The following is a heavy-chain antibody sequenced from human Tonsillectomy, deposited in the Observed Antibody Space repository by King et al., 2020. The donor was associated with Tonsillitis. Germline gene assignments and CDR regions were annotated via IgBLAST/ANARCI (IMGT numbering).Heavy chain of an antibody. CDR2: VNSDESIT. V-gene: IGHV3-74*01. J-gene: IGHJ4*02. CDR1: GFTFSNYL. D-gene: IGHD2-2*01. CDR3: SRPGGVYCSSTTCYDYFDY. Sequence: VQLVESGGGLVQPGGSLRLSCAASGFTFSNYLMHWVRQAPGKGLVLVSRVNSDESITDYADSVKGRFTISRDNAKNTPYLEMNSLRAEDTAVYYCSRPGGVYCSSTTCYDYFDYWGQGTLVTVSS.